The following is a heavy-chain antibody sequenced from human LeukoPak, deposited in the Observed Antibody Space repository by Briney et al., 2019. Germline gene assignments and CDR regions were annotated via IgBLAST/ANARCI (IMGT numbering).Heavy chain of an antibody. CDR2: IYHSGST. CDR3: AAAMSLNWFDP. Sequence: SETLSLTCTVSGGSISSSSYYWGWIRQPPGGGLEWIGSIYHSGSTYYNPSLKSRVTISVDTSKNQFSLKLSSVTAADTAVYYCAAAMSLNWFDPWGQGTLVTVSS. CDR1: GGSISSSSYY. D-gene: IGHD2-2*01. J-gene: IGHJ5*02. V-gene: IGHV4-39*07.